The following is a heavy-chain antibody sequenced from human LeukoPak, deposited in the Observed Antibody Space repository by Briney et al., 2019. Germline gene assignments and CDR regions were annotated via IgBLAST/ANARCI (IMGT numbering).Heavy chain of an antibody. CDR3: ARDASDPAMVGYFQH. CDR2: IWYDGSNK. J-gene: IGHJ1*01. CDR1: GFTFSNYG. D-gene: IGHD5-18*01. Sequence: GGSLRLSCAASGFTFSNYGMHWIRQAPGKGLEWVAVIWYDGSNKYYADSVKGRFTISRDNSKIILYLQINSLRAEDTAVYYCARDASDPAMVGYFQHWGQGTLVTVSS. V-gene: IGHV3-33*01.